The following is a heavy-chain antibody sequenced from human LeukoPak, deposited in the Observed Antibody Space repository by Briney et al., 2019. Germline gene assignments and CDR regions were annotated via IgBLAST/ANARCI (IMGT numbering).Heavy chain of an antibody. CDR3: AREEMKTFDY. V-gene: IGHV4-30-2*01. D-gene: IGHD5-24*01. CDR2: IYHSGST. CDR1: GGSISSGGYY. J-gene: IGHJ4*02. Sequence: PSETLSLTCTVSGGSISSGGYYWSWIRQPPGKGLEWIGYIYHSGSTYYNPSLKSRVTISVDRSKNQFSLKLSSVTAADTAVYYCAREEMKTFDYWGQGTLVTVSS.